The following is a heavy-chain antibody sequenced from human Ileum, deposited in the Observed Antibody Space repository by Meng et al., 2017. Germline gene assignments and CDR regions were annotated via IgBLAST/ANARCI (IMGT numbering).Heavy chain of an antibody. CDR2: IFQSGRT. V-gene: IGHV4-4*02. D-gene: IGHD3-22*01. J-gene: IGHJ4*02. Sequence: QAPPRESGPRLVRPSGPLSLTCVFSGTWWSWVRQPPGKGLEWIGEIFQSGRTNYNPSLKSRVTISIDKSKSQISLQLSAVTAADTAVYSCATSNDRDVYYLGYWGQGTLVTVSS. CDR3: ATSNDRDVYYLGY. CDR1: GTW.